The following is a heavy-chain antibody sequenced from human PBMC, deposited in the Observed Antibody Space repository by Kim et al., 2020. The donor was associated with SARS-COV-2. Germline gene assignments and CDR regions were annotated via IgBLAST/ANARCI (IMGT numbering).Heavy chain of an antibody. CDR1: GGSISISKW. Sequence: SETLSLTCAVSGGSISISKWWSWLRHPPGKGQGWVCDIYHRGSSNYNPSLQSRVTISVDKSKYQFSLKLSSVTAAHTAVYYCASSRRIAAAGSSSNDYSFAMDVWGQGSPVTGSS. V-gene: IGHV4-4*02. CDR3: ASSRRIAAAGSSSNDYSFAMDV. D-gene: IGHD6-13*01. J-gene: IGHJ6*02. CDR2: IYHRGSS.